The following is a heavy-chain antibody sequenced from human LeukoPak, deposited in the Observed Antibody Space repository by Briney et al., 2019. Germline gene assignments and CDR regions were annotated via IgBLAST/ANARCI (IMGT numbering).Heavy chain of an antibody. CDR2: VRYDGSEK. CDR1: GFTFTRYG. V-gene: IGHV3-30*02. J-gene: IGHJ6*03. CDR3: AKGSFYCTSSTCPQYYYYMDV. Sequence: AGGSPRLSCAASGFTFTRYGMHWVRQAPGKGLEWVAFVRYDGSEKYYADSVKGRFTISRDDSRNTVFLQMNSLTAEDTAVYYCAKGSFYCTSSTCPQYYYYMDVWGKGTTVIVSS. D-gene: IGHD2/OR15-2a*01.